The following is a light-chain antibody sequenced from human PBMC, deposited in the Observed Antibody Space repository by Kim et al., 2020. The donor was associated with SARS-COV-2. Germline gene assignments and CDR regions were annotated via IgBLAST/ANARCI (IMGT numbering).Light chain of an antibody. V-gene: IGLV2-11*01. J-gene: IGLJ3*02. CDR1: SSDVGGYNY. CDR2: DVS. Sequence: PGQSVTISCTGTSSDVGGYNYVSWYQQHPGKAPKLMIYDVSKRPSGVPDRFSGSKSGNTASLTISGLQAEDEADYYCCSYTGSWVFGGGTQLTVL. CDR3: CSYTGSWV.